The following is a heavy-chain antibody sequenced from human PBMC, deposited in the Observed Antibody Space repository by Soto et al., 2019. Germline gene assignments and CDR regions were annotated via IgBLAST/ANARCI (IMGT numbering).Heavy chain of an antibody. CDR2: IYYSGST. CDR1: GDSITSYY. J-gene: IGHJ3*01. Sequence: QVQLQESGPGLVKPSATLSLTCTVSGDSITSYYWSWIRQPPGKALEWIGYIYYSGSTDNDPSLKSRVTMSLDPSKKQFSLKLKSVTAADTAVDYCARDLGIGSGPFDAWGQGTMVTVSS. V-gene: IGHV4-59*01. CDR3: ARDLGIGSGPFDA. D-gene: IGHD2-2*03.